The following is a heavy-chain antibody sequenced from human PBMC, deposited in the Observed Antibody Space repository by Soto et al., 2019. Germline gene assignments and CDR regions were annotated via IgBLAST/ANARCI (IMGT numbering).Heavy chain of an antibody. D-gene: IGHD1-7*01. CDR3: ARGRELELRGYFDY. V-gene: IGHV3-53*01. CDR1: GFTVSSNY. CDR2: IYSGGST. J-gene: IGHJ4*02. Sequence: PWGSLRLSCAASGFTVSSNYMSWVRQAPGKGLEWVSVIYSGGSTYYADSVKGRFTISRDNSKNTLYLQMNSLRAEDTAVYYCARGRELELRGYFDYWGQGTLVTVSS.